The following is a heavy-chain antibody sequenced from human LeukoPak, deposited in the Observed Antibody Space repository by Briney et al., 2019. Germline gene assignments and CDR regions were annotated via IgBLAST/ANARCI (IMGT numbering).Heavy chain of an antibody. V-gene: IGHV3-21*01. J-gene: IGHJ4*02. CDR1: GFTFNSYT. Sequence: PGGSLRLSCAASGFTFNSYTMSWVRQAPGKGLEWVSSISSSNSYIYYADSVKGRFTIARDNAKNSLFLQMNSLRAEDTAVYYCARDRVGHFDYWGQGTLVPVSS. CDR3: ARDRVGHFDY. CDR2: ISSSNSYI. D-gene: IGHD2-2*01.